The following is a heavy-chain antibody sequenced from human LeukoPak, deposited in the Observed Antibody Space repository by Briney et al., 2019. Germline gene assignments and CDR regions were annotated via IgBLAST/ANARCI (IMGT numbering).Heavy chain of an antibody. CDR3: ATAVRWLQLDFDY. Sequence: ASVKVSCKVSGCTLTELSMHWVRQAPGKGLEWMGGFDPEDGETIYAQKFQGRVTMTEDTSTDTAYMELSSLRSEDTAVYYCATAVRWLQLDFDYWGQGTLVTVSS. CDR2: FDPEDGET. J-gene: IGHJ4*02. V-gene: IGHV1-24*01. CDR1: GCTLTELS. D-gene: IGHD5-24*01.